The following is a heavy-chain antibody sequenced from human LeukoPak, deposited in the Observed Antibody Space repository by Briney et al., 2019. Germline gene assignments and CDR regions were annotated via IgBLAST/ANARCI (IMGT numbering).Heavy chain of an antibody. V-gene: IGHV3-30*04. CDR2: ISYDGSDK. CDR3: ARSLTMVRAYDY. J-gene: IGHJ4*02. Sequence: PGGSLRLSCGASGFTFSSYAMHWVRQAPGKGLEWVAVISYDGSDKYYADSVKGRFTISRDNSKNTVYLQMNSLRTEDTAVYYCARSLTMVRAYDYWGQGTLVTVSS. D-gene: IGHD3-10*01. CDR1: GFTFSSYA.